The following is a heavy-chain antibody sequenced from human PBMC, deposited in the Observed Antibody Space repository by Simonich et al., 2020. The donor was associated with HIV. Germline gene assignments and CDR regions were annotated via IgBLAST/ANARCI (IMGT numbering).Heavy chain of an antibody. CDR2: INHSERT. CDR1: GGSFSGYY. J-gene: IGHJ5*02. CDR3: ARGAPSVAAAREVWFDP. V-gene: IGHV4-34*02. Sequence: QVQLQQWGAGLVKPSETLSLTCAVYGGSFSGYYWNWIRQPPGKGLEWIGEINHSERTTYIPSLKSRAIISVEASKNQFSLELRSVTAADTAVYYCARGAPSVAAAREVWFDPWGQGTLVTVSS. D-gene: IGHD6-25*01.